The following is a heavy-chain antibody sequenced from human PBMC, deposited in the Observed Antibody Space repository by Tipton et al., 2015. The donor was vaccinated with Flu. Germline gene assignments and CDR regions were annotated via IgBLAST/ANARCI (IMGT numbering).Heavy chain of an antibody. CDR1: GGSINRSHYY. CDR2: IYHSGST. V-gene: IGHV4-39*07. J-gene: IGHJ6*02. Sequence: TLSLTCTVSGGSINRSHYYWGWIRQPPGKGLEWIGSIYHSGSTFYHPSLKSRVTISVDTSKNQFSLKLSSVTAADTAVYYCARDGGVGSGWSYSGGNYYYGMDGWGQGP. D-gene: IGHD6-19*01. CDR3: ARDGGVGSGWSYSGGNYYYGMDG.